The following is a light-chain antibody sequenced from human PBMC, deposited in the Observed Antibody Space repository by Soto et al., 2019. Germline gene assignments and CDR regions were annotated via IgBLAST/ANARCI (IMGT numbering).Light chain of an antibody. V-gene: IGKV1-39*01. CDR1: QSISNF. CDR3: QQTYNTPPWT. Sequence: DIQMTQSPSSLSASVGDRVTITCWASQSISNFLNWYQHKPGKAPELLIYAASNLQGGVPSRFSGSGSGTDFTLTISSLQPEDFATYYCQQTYNTPPWTFGQGTKVEIK. J-gene: IGKJ1*01. CDR2: AAS.